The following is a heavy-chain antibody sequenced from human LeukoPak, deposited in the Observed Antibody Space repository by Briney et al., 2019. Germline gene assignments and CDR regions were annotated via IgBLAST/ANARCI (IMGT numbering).Heavy chain of an antibody. CDR2: ISAYNGNT. CDR1: GYTFTSYG. J-gene: IGHJ4*02. CDR3: ARWYTGSSGYYCDY. V-gene: IGHV1-18*01. D-gene: IGHD3-22*01. Sequence: EASVEVSCKASGYTFTSYGISWVRQAPGQGLEWMGWISAYNGNTNYAQKLQGRVTMTTDTSTSTAYMELRSLRSDDTAVYYCARWYTGSSGYYCDYWGQGTLVTVSS.